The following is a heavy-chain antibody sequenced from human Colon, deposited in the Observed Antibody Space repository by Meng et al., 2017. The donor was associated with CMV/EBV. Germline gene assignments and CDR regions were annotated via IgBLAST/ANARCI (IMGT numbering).Heavy chain of an antibody. CDR3: AHRPLWFGERLSGWFDP. J-gene: IGHJ5*02. CDR2: IYWDDEK. V-gene: IGHV2-5*02. Sequence: SLHTSGVGVGWIRQPPGRALEWLALIYWDDEKLYRPSLKSRLTITKDTSKNQVVLTMTNMDPVDTATYYCAHRPLWFGERLSGWFDPWGQGTLVTVSS. D-gene: IGHD3-10*01. CDR1: SLHTSGVG.